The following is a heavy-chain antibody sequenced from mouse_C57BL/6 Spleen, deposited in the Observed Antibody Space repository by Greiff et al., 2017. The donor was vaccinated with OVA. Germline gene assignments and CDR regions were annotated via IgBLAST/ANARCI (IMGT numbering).Heavy chain of an antibody. CDR1: GFTFSSYA. V-gene: IGHV5-4*03. Sequence: DVKLVESGGGLVKPGGSLKLSCAASGFTFSSYAMSWVRQTPEKRLEWVATISDGGSYTYYPDNVKGRFTISRDNAKNNLYLQMSHLKSEDTAMYYCARRSDYDGSWFAYWGQGTLVTVSA. D-gene: IGHD2-4*01. CDR2: ISDGGSYT. CDR3: ARRSDYDGSWFAY. J-gene: IGHJ3*01.